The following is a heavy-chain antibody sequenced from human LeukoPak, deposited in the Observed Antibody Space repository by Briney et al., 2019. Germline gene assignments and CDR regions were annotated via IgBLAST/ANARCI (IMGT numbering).Heavy chain of an antibody. D-gene: IGHD3-22*01. CDR1: GFTFSGSA. J-gene: IGHJ4*02. CDR3: TRRVDSSGYYGIDY. CDR2: IRSKANSYAT. Sequence: GGSLRLSCAASGFTFSGSAMHWVRQASGKGLEWVRRIRSKANSYATAYAASVKGRFTISRDDSKNTAYPQMNSLKTEDTAVYYCTRRVDSSGYYGIDYWGQRTLVTVSS. V-gene: IGHV3-73*01.